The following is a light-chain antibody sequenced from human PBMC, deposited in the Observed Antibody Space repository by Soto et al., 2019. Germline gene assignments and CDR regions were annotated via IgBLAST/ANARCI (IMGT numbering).Light chain of an antibody. CDR1: QSISNY. Sequence: DIQMTQSPSSLSASVGDRVTITCRASQSISNYLNWYQQKPGKAPKLLIYAASSLQSGVPSRFSGSGSGTDFTLTISSLQPEDFATYYCQQSYSTLYTFGQGNKLEIK. CDR2: AAS. V-gene: IGKV1-39*01. CDR3: QQSYSTLYT. J-gene: IGKJ2*01.